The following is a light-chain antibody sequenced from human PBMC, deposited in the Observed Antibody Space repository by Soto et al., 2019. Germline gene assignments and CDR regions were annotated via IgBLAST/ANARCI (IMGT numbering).Light chain of an antibody. Sequence: QSVLTQPAFVSGSPGQSITISCTGTSSDVGGYNYVSWYQQHPGKAPKLMIYDVSNRPSGVSNRFSGSKSGNTASLTISGLQAEDEADYYCSSYTSSSTLAFGGGTQLTVL. V-gene: IGLV2-14*01. CDR1: SSDVGGYNY. CDR3: SSYTSSSTLA. J-gene: IGLJ3*02. CDR2: DVS.